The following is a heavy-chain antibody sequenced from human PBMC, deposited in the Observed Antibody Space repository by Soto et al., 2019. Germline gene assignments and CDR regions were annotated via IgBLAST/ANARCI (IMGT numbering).Heavy chain of an antibody. CDR3: ARAAVESRRYSGYDYYYYYMDV. Sequence: PSQTLSLTCAISGDSVSSNSAAWNWIRQSPSRGLEWLGRTYYRSKWYNDCAVSVKSRITINPDTSKNQFSLQLNSVTPEDTAVYYCARAAVESRRYSGYDYYYYYMDVWGKGTTVTVSS. CDR1: GDSVSSNSAA. CDR2: TYYRSKWYN. D-gene: IGHD5-12*01. V-gene: IGHV6-1*01. J-gene: IGHJ6*03.